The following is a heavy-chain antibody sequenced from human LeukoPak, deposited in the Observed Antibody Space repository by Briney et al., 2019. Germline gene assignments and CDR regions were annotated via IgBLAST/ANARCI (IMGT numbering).Heavy chain of an antibody. CDR3: AKGNFWSGYYTGETTHFDY. V-gene: IGHV3-30*18. CDR2: ISYDGSNK. Sequence: GRSLRLSCAASGLTFSSYGMHWVRQAPGKGLEWVAVISYDGSNKYYADSVKGRFTISRDNSKNTLYLQMNSLRAEDTAVYYCAKGNFWSGYYTGETTHFDYWGQGTLVTVSS. D-gene: IGHD3-3*01. J-gene: IGHJ4*02. CDR1: GLTFSSYG.